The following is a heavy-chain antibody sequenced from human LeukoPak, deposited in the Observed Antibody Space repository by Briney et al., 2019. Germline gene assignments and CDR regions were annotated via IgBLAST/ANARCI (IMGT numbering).Heavy chain of an antibody. CDR3: ARVSSDCRSSPSCYDY. D-gene: IGHD2-2*01. CDR1: GYTFTNYG. CDR2: ISPYNGYT. Sequence: GASVEVSCKASGYTFTNYGISWVRQAPGQGLEWVGWISPYNGYTHYAQNLQGRVTVTTDTSTSTAYMELRSLRSDDTAVYYCARVSSDCRSSPSCYDYWGQGTLVIVSS. V-gene: IGHV1-18*01. J-gene: IGHJ4*02.